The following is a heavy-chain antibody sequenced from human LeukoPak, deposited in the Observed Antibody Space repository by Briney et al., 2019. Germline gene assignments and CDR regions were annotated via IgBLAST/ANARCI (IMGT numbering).Heavy chain of an antibody. CDR3: AKGYAHGGYFDY. D-gene: IGHD2-15*01. V-gene: IGHV3-23*01. CDR2: ISGSGGST. J-gene: IGHJ4*02. Sequence: GGSLRLSCAASGFTFGSYAMSWVRQAPGKGLEWVSAISGSGGSTYYADSVKGRFTISRDNSKNTLYLQMNSLRAEDTAVYYCAKGYAHGGYFDYWGQGTLVTVSS. CDR1: GFTFGSYA.